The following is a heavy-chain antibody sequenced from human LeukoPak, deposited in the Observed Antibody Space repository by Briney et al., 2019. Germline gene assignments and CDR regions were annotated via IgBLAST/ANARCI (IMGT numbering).Heavy chain of an antibody. V-gene: IGHV1-46*01. J-gene: IGHJ5*02. Sequence: ASVKVSCKAFGYTFTSNYMHWVRQAPGQGPEWMGVISPSGGSTTYAQKFQGRVTLTRDMSTSTDYLELSSLRSEDTAVYYCAKGQIGFDPWGQGTLVTVSS. CDR2: ISPSGGST. CDR1: GYTFTSNY. CDR3: AKGQIGFDP.